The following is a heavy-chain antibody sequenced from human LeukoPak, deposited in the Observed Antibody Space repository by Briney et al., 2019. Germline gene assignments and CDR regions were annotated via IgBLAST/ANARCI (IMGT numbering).Heavy chain of an antibody. CDR2: IKLDGSEK. V-gene: IGHV3-7*03. CDR1: GFTFNSYS. CDR3: ARDQYDTWSRRGNFDS. Sequence: QSGGSLRLSCAASGFTFNSYSMNWVRQAPGKGLEWVANIKLDGSEKNYVDSVKGRFTISRDNTKNSLYLQMNSLRAEDTAVFYCARDQYDTWSRRGNFDSWGQGTLVIVSS. J-gene: IGHJ4*02. D-gene: IGHD3/OR15-3a*01.